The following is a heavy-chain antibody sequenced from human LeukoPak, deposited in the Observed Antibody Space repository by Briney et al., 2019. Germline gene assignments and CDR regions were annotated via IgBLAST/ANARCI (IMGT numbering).Heavy chain of an antibody. CDR1: GYTFTSYG. J-gene: IGHJ5*02. CDR2: ISAYNGNT. D-gene: IGHD3-10*01. Sequence: GASVKVSCKASGYTFTSYGISWVRQAPGQGLKWMGWISAYNGNTNYAQKLQGRVTMTTDTSTSKAYMELRGLRSDDTAVYYCARDKRTHRHYYGSGSLWYNWFDPWGQGTLVTVSS. CDR3: ARDKRTHRHYYGSGSLWYNWFDP. V-gene: IGHV1-18*01.